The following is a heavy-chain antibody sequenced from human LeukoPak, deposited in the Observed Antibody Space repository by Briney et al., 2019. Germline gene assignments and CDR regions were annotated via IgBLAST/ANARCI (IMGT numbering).Heavy chain of an antibody. Sequence: SETLSLTCTVSGDSIISSSYYWGWIRQPPGKGLEWIGSIFYSRSTYYNPSLKSRVTISVDTSKNQFSLKLSSVTAADTAVYYCARQGVKNWTDLCLAVWGQGTTVTVSS. CDR2: IFYSRST. J-gene: IGHJ6*02. CDR3: ARQGVKNWTDLCLAV. V-gene: IGHV4-39*01. CDR1: GDSIISSSYY. D-gene: IGHD1-1*01.